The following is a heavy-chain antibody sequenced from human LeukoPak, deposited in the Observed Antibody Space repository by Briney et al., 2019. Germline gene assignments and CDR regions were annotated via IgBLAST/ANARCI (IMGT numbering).Heavy chain of an antibody. J-gene: IGHJ4*02. V-gene: IGHV3-23*01. Sequence: GGSLRLSCTASGFIFNKYWMSWVRQAPGKGLEWVSGISGSGDITYYADSGKGRFTISRDNSKNTLYLQMNSLRAEDTAVYYCAKDGSVYSSSIYYFDYWGQGTLVTVSS. D-gene: IGHD6-13*01. CDR2: ISGSGDIT. CDR3: AKDGSVYSSSIYYFDY. CDR1: GFIFNKYW.